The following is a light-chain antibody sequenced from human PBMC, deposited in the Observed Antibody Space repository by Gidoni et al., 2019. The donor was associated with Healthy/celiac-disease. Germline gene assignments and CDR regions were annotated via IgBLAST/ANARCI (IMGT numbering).Light chain of an antibody. CDR2: WAS. J-gene: IGKJ2*01. CDR1: QSVLYSSNNKNY. Sequence: DIVMSQSTDSLAVSLGERATINCKSSQSVLYSSNNKNYLAWYQQKPGQPPKLLLYWASTRESGVPDRFSGSGSGTDFTLTISSLQAEDVAVYYCQQYYSTLMYTFXQXTKLEIK. V-gene: IGKV4-1*01. CDR3: QQYYSTLMYT.